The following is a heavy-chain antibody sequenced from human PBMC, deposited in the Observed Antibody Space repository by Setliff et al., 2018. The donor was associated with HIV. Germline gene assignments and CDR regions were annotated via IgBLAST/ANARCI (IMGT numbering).Heavy chain of an antibody. V-gene: IGHV3-21*04. CDR1: GFTFSSYS. CDR2: ISPSGTYI. CDR3: AKVGYSSSWYWAGAFDI. Sequence: GGSLRLSCAASGFTFSSYSMNWVRQAPGKGLEWVSFISPSGTYIHYADSLKGRFTISRDNSKNTLYLQMNSLRAEDTAVYYCAKVGYSSSWYWAGAFDIWGQGTMVTVSS. D-gene: IGHD6-13*01. J-gene: IGHJ3*02.